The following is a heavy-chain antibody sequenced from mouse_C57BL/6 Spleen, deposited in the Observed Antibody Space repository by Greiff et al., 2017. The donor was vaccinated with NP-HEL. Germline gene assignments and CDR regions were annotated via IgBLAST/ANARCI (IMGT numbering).Heavy chain of an antibody. D-gene: IGHD1-1*02. CDR3: ARSRNYYEYYAMDY. CDR2: INPRNCGT. CDR1: GYTFTSYW. V-gene: IGHV1-53*01. J-gene: IGHJ4*01. Sequence: QVQLQQPGTELVKPGASVKLSCKASGYTFTSYWMHWVKQRPGQGLEWIGNINPRNCGTNYKEKFKSKATLTVDKSSSTAYMQLSSLTSEDSAVYYCARSRNYYEYYAMDYWGQGTSVTVSS.